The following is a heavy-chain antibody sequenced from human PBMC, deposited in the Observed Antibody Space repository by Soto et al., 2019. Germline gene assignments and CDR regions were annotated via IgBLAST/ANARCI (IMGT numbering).Heavy chain of an antibody. D-gene: IGHD2-8*02. V-gene: IGHV4-30-4*01. CDR2: ISYSGST. J-gene: IGHJ4*02. CDR3: ATMGTAATGLYFIDY. CDR1: GGSISSGSYY. Sequence: QVQLQESGPGLVKPSQTLSLTCTVSGGSISSGSYYWSWIRQPPGKGLEWIGFISYSGSTYYSTYLKSRGTISVDTSKSQLSLNLSFGTGADTAVYYCATMGTAATGLYFIDYWGQGSLVTVSS.